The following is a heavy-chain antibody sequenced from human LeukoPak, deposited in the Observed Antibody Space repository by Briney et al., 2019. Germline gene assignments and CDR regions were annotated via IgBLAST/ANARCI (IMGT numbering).Heavy chain of an antibody. D-gene: IGHD5-24*01. V-gene: IGHV4-30-4*08. CDR2: IYYSGST. Sequence: PSETLSLTCTVSGGSISSGGYYWSWIRQHPGKGLEWIGYIYYSGSTYYNPSLKSRVTISVDTSKNQFSLKLSSVTAADTAVYYCARTDGYKAHYFDYWGQGTLVTVSS. J-gene: IGHJ4*02. CDR3: ARTDGYKAHYFDY. CDR1: GGSISSGGYY.